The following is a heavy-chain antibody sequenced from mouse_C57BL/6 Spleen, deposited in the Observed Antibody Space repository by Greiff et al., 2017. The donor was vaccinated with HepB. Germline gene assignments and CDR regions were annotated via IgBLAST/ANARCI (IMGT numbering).Heavy chain of an antibody. V-gene: IGHV1-80*01. CDR2: IYPGDGDT. D-gene: IGHD4-1*01. J-gene: IGHJ2*01. CDR1: GYAFSSYW. CDR3: ARDRLGQWVLGFDY. Sequence: VQLQQSGAELVKPGASVKISCKASGYAFSSYWMNWVKQRPGKGLEWIGQIYPGDGDTNYNGKFKGTATLTADKSSSTAYMQLSSLTSEDSAVYVWARDRLGQWVLGFDYWGQGTTLTVSS.